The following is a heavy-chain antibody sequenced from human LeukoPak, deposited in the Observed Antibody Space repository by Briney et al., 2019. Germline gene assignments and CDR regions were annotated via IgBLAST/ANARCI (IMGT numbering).Heavy chain of an antibody. CDR2: INTDTGNP. J-gene: IGHJ4*02. V-gene: IGHV7-4-1*02. D-gene: IGHD2-15*01. CDR1: GYSFTTYA. CDR3: ARGYCSAGSCHTIDC. Sequence: ASVKVSCKASGYSFTTYAMNWVRQAPGQGLEWMGWINTDTGNPTYAQGFTGRFVFSLDTSVSTAYLQISSLKAEDTAVYYCARGYCSAGSCHTIDCWGQGTLVTVSS.